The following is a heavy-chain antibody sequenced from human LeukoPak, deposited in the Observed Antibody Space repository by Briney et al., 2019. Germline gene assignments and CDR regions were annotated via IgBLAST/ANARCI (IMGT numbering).Heavy chain of an antibody. J-gene: IGHJ3*02. CDR1: GGSISGYY. Sequence: SETLSLTCTVTGGSISGYYWSWVRQSAGKGLEWLGRIFITGTTTYNPSLKSRVTISVDKSRNQFSLKLNSVTATDTAVYYCARSPAGNSSDIWGQGTVVIVSS. D-gene: IGHD2/OR15-2a*01. CDR3: ARSPAGNSSDI. V-gene: IGHV4-4*07. CDR2: IFITGTT.